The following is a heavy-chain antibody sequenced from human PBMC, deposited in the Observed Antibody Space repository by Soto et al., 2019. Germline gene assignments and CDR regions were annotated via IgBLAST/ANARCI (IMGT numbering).Heavy chain of an antibody. D-gene: IGHD3-3*01. Sequence: GGSLRLSCAASGFTFSSYAMSWVRQAPGKGLEWVSAISGSGGSTYYADSVKGRFTISRDNSKNTLYLQMNSLRAEDTAVYYCATDRIYDFWSGYRSVVWGQGTLVTVSS. CDR2: ISGSGGST. V-gene: IGHV3-23*01. CDR3: ATDRIYDFWSGYRSVV. J-gene: IGHJ4*02. CDR1: GFTFSSYA.